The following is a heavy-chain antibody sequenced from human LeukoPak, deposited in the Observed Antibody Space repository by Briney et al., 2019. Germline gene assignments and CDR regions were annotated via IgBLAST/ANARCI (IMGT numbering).Heavy chain of an antibody. V-gene: IGHV3-23*01. Sequence: QSGGSLRLSCAASGFTFSSCAMSWVRQAPGKGLEWVSAISGSGGSTYYADSVKGRFTISRDNSKNTLYLQMNSLRAEDTAVYYCAKHRDYYYYYGMDVWGQGTTVTVSS. CDR3: AKHRDYYYYYGMDV. CDR1: GFTFSSCA. J-gene: IGHJ6*02. CDR2: ISGSGGST.